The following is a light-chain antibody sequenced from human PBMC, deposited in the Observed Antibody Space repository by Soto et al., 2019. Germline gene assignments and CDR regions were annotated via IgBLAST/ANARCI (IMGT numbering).Light chain of an antibody. CDR2: AAS. J-gene: IGKJ2*01. CDR1: QDISTW. V-gene: IGKV1-12*01. CDR3: QQANSFPFT. Sequence: DIQMIQSPSSVSASVGDRVSITCRASQDISTWLAWFQQKPGQVPKLLIYAASNLHTGVPSRFGGSGSGTDFTLTITGLRPEDFATYYCQQANSFPFTFGQGTRLE.